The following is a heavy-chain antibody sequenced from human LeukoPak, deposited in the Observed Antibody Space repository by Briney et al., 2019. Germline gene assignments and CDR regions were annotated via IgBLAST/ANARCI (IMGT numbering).Heavy chain of an antibody. J-gene: IGHJ4*02. V-gene: IGHV3-21*01. CDR2: IRSSSNYI. CDR3: AGGTTTVTTLDY. Sequence: GGSLRLSCAVSGFTFSSYSMNWVRQAAGRGLEWVSSIRSSSNYIYYADSVKGRLTISRDNAKNSLYLQMNSLRAEDTAVYYCAGGTTTVTTLDYWGQGTLVTVSS. CDR1: GFTFSSYS. D-gene: IGHD4-17*01.